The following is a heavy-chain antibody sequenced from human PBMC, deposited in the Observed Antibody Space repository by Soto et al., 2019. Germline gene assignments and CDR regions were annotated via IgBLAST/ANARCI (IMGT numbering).Heavy chain of an antibody. CDR1: GGSFSGYY. D-gene: IGHD6-19*01. V-gene: IGHV4-34*01. CDR2: INHSGST. Sequence: QVQLQQWGAGLLKPSETLSLTCAVYGGSFSGYYWSWICQPPGKGLEWIGEINHSGSTNYNPSLKSRVIISVDTSKNQFSLKMSSVTAADTAVYYCARSGAGSGWLGGQGTLVTVSS. CDR3: ARSGAGSGWL. J-gene: IGHJ4*02.